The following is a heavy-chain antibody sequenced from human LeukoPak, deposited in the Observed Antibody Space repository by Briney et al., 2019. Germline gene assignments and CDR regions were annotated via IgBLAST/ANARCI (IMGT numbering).Heavy chain of an antibody. D-gene: IGHD1-14*01. V-gene: IGHV1-46*01. CDR1: GGTFRTYV. CDR2: IDPSGVTT. J-gene: IGHJ3*02. CDR3: ATPNNIDAFDI. Sequence: ASVKVSCKASGGTFRTYVFSWVRQAPGQGLEWMGIIDPSGVTTNYAQNFQGRVTMTRDTSTSTVYMELSSLRSEDTAVYYCATPNNIDAFDIWGQGTMVTVSS.